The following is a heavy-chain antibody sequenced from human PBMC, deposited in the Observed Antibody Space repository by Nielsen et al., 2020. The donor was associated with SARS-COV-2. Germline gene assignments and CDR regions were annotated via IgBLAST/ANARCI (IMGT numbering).Heavy chain of an antibody. D-gene: IGHD3-16*02. Sequence: ASVKVSCKASGGTFSSYAISWVRQAPGQGLEWMGWISAYNGNTNYAQKLQGRVTMTTDTSTSTAYMELRSLRSDDTAVYYCARLNYDYVWGSYRVSYYYYGMDVWGQGTTVTVSS. CDR3: ARLNYDYVWGSYRVSYYYYGMDV. CDR2: ISAYNGNT. J-gene: IGHJ6*02. V-gene: IGHV1-18*01. CDR1: GGTFSSYA.